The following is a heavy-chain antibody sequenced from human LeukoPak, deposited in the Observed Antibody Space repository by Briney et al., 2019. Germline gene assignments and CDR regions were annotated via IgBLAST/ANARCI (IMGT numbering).Heavy chain of an antibody. J-gene: IGHJ5*02. CDR1: GFTFSSYS. D-gene: IGHD6-13*01. Sequence: PGGSLRLSCAASGFTFSSYSMNWVRQAPGKGLEWVSSISSSSRYIYYADSVKGRFTISRDNAKNSLYLQMSSLRVEDTAVYYCARALIAAAGGDWFDPWGQGTLVTVSS. CDR3: ARALIAAAGGDWFDP. CDR2: ISSSSRYI. V-gene: IGHV3-21*01.